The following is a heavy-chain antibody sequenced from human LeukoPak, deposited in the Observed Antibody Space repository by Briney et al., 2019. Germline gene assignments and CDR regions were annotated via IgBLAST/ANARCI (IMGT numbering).Heavy chain of an antibody. CDR1: GSTFSSYA. CDR2: ISGSGGST. D-gene: IGHD6-19*01. CDR3: AKGWLVQPFDY. Sequence: PGGSLRLSCPASGSTFSSYAMSWVRQAPGKGLEWVSAISGSGGSTYYADSVKGRFTISRDNSRNTLYLQMNSLRAEDTAVYYCAKGWLVQPFDYWGQGTLVTVSS. J-gene: IGHJ4*02. V-gene: IGHV3-23*01.